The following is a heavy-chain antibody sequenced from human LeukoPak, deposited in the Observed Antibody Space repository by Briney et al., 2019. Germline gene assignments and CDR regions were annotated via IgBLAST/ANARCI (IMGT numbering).Heavy chain of an antibody. Sequence: AAVNVSCKASGYTFTVYYMHWVRQAPGQGLEWMGRINPNSGGTNYAQKFQGRVTMTRDTSISTAYMELSRLRSDDTAVYYCARGWELLPISYYYYGMDVWGQGTTVTVSS. V-gene: IGHV1-2*06. CDR1: GYTFTVYY. D-gene: IGHD1-26*01. CDR3: ARGWELLPISYYYYGMDV. J-gene: IGHJ6*02. CDR2: INPNSGGT.